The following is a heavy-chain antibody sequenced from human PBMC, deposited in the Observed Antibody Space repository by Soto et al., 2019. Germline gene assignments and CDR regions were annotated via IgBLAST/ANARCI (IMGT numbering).Heavy chain of an antibody. CDR3: AREPMYYYDSSGYSGVDY. D-gene: IGHD3-22*01. J-gene: IGHJ4*02. V-gene: IGHV1-8*01. CDR2: INPNSGNT. CDR1: GYTFTSYD. Sequence: ASVKVSCKASGYTFTSYDINWVRQATGQGLEWMGWINPNSGNTGYAQKFQGRVTMTRNTSISTAYMELSSLRSEDTAVYYCAREPMYYYDSSGYSGVDYWGQGTLVTVSS.